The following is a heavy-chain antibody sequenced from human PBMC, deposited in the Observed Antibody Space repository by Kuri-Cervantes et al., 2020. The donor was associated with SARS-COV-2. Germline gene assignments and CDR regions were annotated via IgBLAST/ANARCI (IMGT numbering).Heavy chain of an antibody. Sequence: SETLSLTCTVSGGSISSYYWSWIRQPPGKGLEWIGYIYYSGSTNYNPSLKSRVTISVDTSKSQFSLKLSSVTAADTAVYYCARVYYDSSGYYEVRYFDYWGQGTLVTVSS. D-gene: IGHD3-22*01. V-gene: IGHV4-59*01. CDR1: GGSISSYY. CDR3: ARVYYDSSGYYEVRYFDY. CDR2: IYYSGST. J-gene: IGHJ4*02.